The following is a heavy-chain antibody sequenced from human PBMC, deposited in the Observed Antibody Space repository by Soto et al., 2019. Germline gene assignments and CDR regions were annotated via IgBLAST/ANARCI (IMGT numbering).Heavy chain of an antibody. CDR1: GYSFTIYW. V-gene: IGHV5-51*01. Sequence: GESLKISCKGSGYSFTIYWIGWVRQMPGKGLEWMGIIYPGDSDTRYSPSFQGQVTISADKSISTAYLQWSSLKASDTAMYYCARIGRGXCSSTSCYPYYYYGMDVWGQGTTVTVSS. CDR2: IYPGDSDT. CDR3: ARIGRGXCSSTSCYPYYYYGMDV. D-gene: IGHD2-2*01. J-gene: IGHJ6*02.